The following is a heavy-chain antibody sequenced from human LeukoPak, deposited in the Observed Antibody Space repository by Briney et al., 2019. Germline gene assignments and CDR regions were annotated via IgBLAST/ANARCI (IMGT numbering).Heavy chain of an antibody. CDR3: AREDYYDSSGYSDFDY. CDR1: GFTVSSNF. Sequence: GGSLRLSCAASGFTVSSNFMTWVRQAPGKGLEWVSVLYSGGSAYYADSVKGRFTISRDNAKNSLYLQMNSLRDEDTAVYYCAREDYYDSSGYSDFDYWGQGTLVTVSS. CDR2: LYSGGSA. D-gene: IGHD3-22*01. J-gene: IGHJ4*02. V-gene: IGHV3-53*01.